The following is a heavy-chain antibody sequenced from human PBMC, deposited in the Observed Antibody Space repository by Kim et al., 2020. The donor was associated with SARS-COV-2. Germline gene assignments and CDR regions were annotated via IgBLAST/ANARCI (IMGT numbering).Heavy chain of an antibody. D-gene: IGHD2-15*01. Sequence: SETLSLTCTVSGGSISSYYWSWIRQPPGKGLEWIGYIYYSGSTNYNPSLKSRVTISVDTSKNQFALKLSSVTAADTGVYYCARAPGYGGNGYYFDYWGQGTLVTVSS. CDR2: IYYSGST. J-gene: IGHJ4*02. CDR3: ARAPGYGGNGYYFDY. V-gene: IGHV4-59*13. CDR1: GGSISSYY.